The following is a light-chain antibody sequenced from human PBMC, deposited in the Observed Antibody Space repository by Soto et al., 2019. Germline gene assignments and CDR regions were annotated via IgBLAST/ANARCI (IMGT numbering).Light chain of an antibody. Sequence: EIVLTQFPGTLSLSPGERATLSCRASQSVGSNYLAWYQQRPGQPPNLLIFGASHRATNIPARFSGSGSGTEFTLTISSLQSEDFAVYYCQQYNDWPWTFGQGTKVDTK. V-gene: IGKV3-15*01. J-gene: IGKJ1*01. CDR1: QSVGSN. CDR3: QQYNDWPWT. CDR2: GAS.